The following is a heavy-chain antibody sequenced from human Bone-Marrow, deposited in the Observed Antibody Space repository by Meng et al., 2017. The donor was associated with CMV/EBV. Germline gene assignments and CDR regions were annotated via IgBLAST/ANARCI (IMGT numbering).Heavy chain of an antibody. CDR3: ARANSDSGSYYYYGMDV. V-gene: IGHV1-8*01. Sequence: ASVKVSCKASGYTFTSYDINWVRQATGQGLEWMGWMNPNSGNTGYAQKFQGRVTMTRNTSISTAYMELSSLRSEDTAVYYCARANSDSGSYYYYGMDVWGQGTTVTVSS. D-gene: IGHD1-26*01. CDR1: GYTFTSYD. J-gene: IGHJ6*02. CDR2: MNPNSGNT.